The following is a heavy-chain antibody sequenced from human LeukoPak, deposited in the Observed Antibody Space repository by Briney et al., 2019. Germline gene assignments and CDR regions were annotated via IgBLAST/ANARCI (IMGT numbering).Heavy chain of an antibody. Sequence: SETLSLTCTVSGGSISSYYWSWIRQPAGKGLEWIGRIYTSGSTNYNPSLKSRVTMSVDTSKNQFSLKLSSVTAADTAVYYCARVGGSNWRGNNWFDPWGQGTLVTVSS. CDR1: GGSISSYY. CDR2: IYTSGST. J-gene: IGHJ5*02. V-gene: IGHV4-4*07. D-gene: IGHD6-13*01. CDR3: ARVGGSNWRGNNWFDP.